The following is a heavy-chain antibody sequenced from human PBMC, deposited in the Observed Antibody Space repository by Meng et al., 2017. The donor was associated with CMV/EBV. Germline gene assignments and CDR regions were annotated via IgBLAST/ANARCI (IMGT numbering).Heavy chain of an antibody. CDR3: ARRALGYCSSTSCLYYYYGMDV. J-gene: IGHJ6*02. V-gene: IGHV1-69*05. CDR2: IIPIFGTA. CDR1: GGTFSSYA. D-gene: IGHD2-2*01. Sequence: SVKVSCKASGGTFSSYAISWVRQAPGQGLEWTGGIIPIFGTANYAQKFQGRVTITTDESTSTAYMELSSLRSEDTAVYYCARRALGYCSSTSCLYYYYGMDVWGQGTTVTV.